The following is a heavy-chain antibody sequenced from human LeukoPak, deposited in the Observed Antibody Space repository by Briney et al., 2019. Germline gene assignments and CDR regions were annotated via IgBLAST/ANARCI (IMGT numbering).Heavy chain of an antibody. J-gene: IGHJ4*02. CDR1: GFTFSDYY. CDR2: ISSSGSTI. CDR3: ARPPRTYMVRGVRIDY. D-gene: IGHD3-10*01. V-gene: IGHV3-11*01. Sequence: GGSLRLSCAASGFTFSDYYMSWIRQAPGKGLEWVSYISSSGSTIYYADSVKGRFTISRDNAKNSLYLQMNSLRAEDTAVYYCARPPRTYMVRGVRIDYWGQGTLVTVSS.